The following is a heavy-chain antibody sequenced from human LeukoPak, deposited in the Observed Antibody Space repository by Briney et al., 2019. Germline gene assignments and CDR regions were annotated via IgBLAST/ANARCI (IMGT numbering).Heavy chain of an antibody. CDR1: GFTFSNAW. D-gene: IGHD2-2*01. CDR3: TRHQVGFYYYMDV. Sequence: PGGSLRLSCAASGFTFSNAWMSWVRQAPGKGLEWVGRIKSKTDGGTTDYAAPVKGRFTISRDDSKNTLYLQMNSLKTEDTAVYYCTRHQVGFYYYMDVWGKGTTVTVSS. J-gene: IGHJ6*03. CDR2: IKSKTDGGTT. V-gene: IGHV3-15*01.